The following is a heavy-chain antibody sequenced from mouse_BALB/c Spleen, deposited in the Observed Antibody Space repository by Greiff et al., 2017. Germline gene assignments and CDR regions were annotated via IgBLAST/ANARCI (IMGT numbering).Heavy chain of an antibody. CDR2: ISSGGSYT. CDR3: ARTHDYYAMDY. Sequence: EVKVVESGGGLVKPGGSLKLSCAASGFTFSSYAMSWVRQSPEKRLEWVAEISSGGSYTYYPDTVTGRFTISRDNAKNTLYLEMSSLRSEDTAMYYCARTHDYYAMDYWGQGTSVTVSS. J-gene: IGHJ4*01. V-gene: IGHV5-9-4*01. CDR1: GFTFSSYA.